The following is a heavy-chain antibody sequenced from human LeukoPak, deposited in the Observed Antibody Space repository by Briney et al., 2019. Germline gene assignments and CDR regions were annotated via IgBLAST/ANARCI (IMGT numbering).Heavy chain of an antibody. J-gene: IGHJ4*02. D-gene: IGHD3-10*01. CDR3: ARDSGGGKAGSGRGYFDY. CDR2: ISSSSSYI. CDR1: GFTFSSYS. Sequence: GGSLRLSCAASGFTFSSYSMNWVRQAPGEGLEWVSSISSSSSYIYYADSAKGRFTISRDNAKNSLYLQMNSLRAEDTAVYYCARDSGGGKAGSGRGYFDYWGQGTLVTVSS. V-gene: IGHV3-21*01.